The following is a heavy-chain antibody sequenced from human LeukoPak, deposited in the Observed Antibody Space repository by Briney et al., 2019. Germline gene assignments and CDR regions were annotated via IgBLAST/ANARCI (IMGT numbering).Heavy chain of an antibody. D-gene: IGHD3-3*01. V-gene: IGHV1-18*01. Sequence: ASVKVSCKASGYTFTSYGISWVRQAPGQGLEWMGWISAYSGNTNYAQKLQGRVTMTTDTSTSTAYMELRSLRSDDTAVYYCARDYDFWSGYPTFDPWGQGTLVTVSS. J-gene: IGHJ5*02. CDR2: ISAYSGNT. CDR3: ARDYDFWSGYPTFDP. CDR1: GYTFTSYG.